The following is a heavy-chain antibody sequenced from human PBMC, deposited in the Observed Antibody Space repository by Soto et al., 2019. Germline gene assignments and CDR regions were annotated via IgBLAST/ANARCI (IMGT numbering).Heavy chain of an antibody. D-gene: IGHD6-25*01. CDR2: IYRGVST. CDR1: GFTVSNTY. J-gene: IGHJ3*01. V-gene: IGHV3-53*01. CDR3: ARDRSDSSRADSFDV. Sequence: GGSVRLSCTVSGFTVSNTYMSWVRQAPGEGLEWVAVIYRGVSTHYADSVKGRFTISRDDSKNTIYLQMNSLRAEDTAVYYCARDRSDSSRADSFDVWGQGTMVTVSS.